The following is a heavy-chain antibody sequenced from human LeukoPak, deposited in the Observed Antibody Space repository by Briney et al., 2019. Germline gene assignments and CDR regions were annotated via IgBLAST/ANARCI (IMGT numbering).Heavy chain of an antibody. J-gene: IGHJ6*02. V-gene: IGHV6-1*01. Sequence: SQTLSLSCAISGDSVSSISVAWNWIRQSPSRGLEWLGRTYYRSKWYNEYAVSVKGRININPDPSKNQFSLQLNSVTPEDTAVYYCALARSEYHYGMDVWGQGATVTVSS. CDR3: ALARSEYHYGMDV. CDR2: TYYRSKWYN. CDR1: GDSVSSISVA.